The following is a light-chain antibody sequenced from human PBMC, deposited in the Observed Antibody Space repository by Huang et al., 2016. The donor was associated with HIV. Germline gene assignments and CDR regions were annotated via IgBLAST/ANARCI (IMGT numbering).Light chain of an antibody. CDR2: WAS. CDR3: QQYYSSLWT. J-gene: IGKJ1*01. V-gene: IGKV4-1*01. CDR1: QNLLYNSNNKIY. Sequence: DIVMTQSPDSLTVSLGERATIHCKSSQNLLYNSNNKIYLNWYRQKQGQPPKLLIYWASARESGVPDRFSGSGSGTNFTLNISSLQAEDVAVYYCQQYYSSLWTFGQGTKVEIK.